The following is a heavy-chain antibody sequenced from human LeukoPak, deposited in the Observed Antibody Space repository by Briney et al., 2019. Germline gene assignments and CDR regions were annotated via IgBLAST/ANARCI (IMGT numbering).Heavy chain of an antibody. CDR3: ARDYFDY. J-gene: IGHJ4*02. Sequence: GGSLRLSCAASGFTVSSNYMSWVRQAPWKGLEWVAVIYYDGNTYYADSVKGSFTISRDNSKNKVYLKMNSLRAEDTAVYYCARDYFDYWGQGTLVTVSS. CDR1: GFTVSSNY. V-gene: IGHV3-66*01. CDR2: IYYDGNT.